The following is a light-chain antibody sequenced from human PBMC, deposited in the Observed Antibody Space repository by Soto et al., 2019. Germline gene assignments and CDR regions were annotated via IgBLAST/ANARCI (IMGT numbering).Light chain of an antibody. CDR3: QQYNNWPPIA. V-gene: IGKV3-20*01. CDR2: GAS. CDR1: QSVSSSY. J-gene: IGKJ5*01. Sequence: EIGVNQCRGTLSLSPGERATLSCSSIQSVSSSYLAWYQQKPGQAPRLLIYGASSRATGIPDRFSGSGSGIDFTLTISRLQSEDFAVYYCQQYNNWPPIASGQRRRPEIK.